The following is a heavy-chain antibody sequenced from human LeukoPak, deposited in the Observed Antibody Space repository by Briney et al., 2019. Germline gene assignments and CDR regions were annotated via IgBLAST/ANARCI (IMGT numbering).Heavy chain of an antibody. CDR3: ARDRRGYYYYGMDV. CDR2: IYYSGST. D-gene: IGHD3-10*01. J-gene: IGHJ6*02. V-gene: IGHV4-39*07. Sequence: SETLSLTCTVSGGSISSSSYYWGWIRQPPGKGLEWIGSIYYSGSTYYNPSLKSRVTISVDTSKNQFSLKLSSVTAADTAVYYCARDRRGYYYYGMDVWGQGTTVTVSS. CDR1: GGSISSSSYY.